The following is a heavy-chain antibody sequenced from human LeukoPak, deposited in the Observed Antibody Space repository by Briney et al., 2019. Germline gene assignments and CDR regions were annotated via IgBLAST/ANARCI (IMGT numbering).Heavy chain of an antibody. D-gene: IGHD3-10*01. J-gene: IGHJ5*02. CDR1: GFTFSSYE. Sequence: GGSLRPSCAASGFTFSSYEMNWVRQAPGKGLEWVSYISSSGSTIYYADSVKGRFTISRDNAKNSLYLQMNSLRAEDTAVYYCARGLTMVRGALRWFGPWGQGTLVTVSS. CDR2: ISSSGSTI. CDR3: ARGLTMVRGALRWFGP. V-gene: IGHV3-48*03.